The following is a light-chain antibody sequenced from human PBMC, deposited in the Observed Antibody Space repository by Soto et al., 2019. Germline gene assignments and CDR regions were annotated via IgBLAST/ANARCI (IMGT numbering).Light chain of an antibody. J-gene: IGKJ1*01. CDR3: QQYGSSPWT. CDR1: QSVSSSY. Sequence: EIVLAQSPATLSLSPGERAALSCRGSQSVSSSYLAWYQQKPGQAPRLLIYGASSRATGIPDRFSGSGSGTDFTLTISRLEPEDFAVYYCQQYGSSPWTFGQGTKVDI. V-gene: IGKV3-20*01. CDR2: GAS.